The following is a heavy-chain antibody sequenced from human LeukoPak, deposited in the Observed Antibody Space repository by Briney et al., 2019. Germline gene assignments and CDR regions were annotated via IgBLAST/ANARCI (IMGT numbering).Heavy chain of an antibody. CDR1: GGSISSYY. J-gene: IGHJ6*03. Sequence: SETLSLTCTVSGGSISSYYWSWIRQPAGKGLEWIGRIYTSGSTKYNPSLKSRVTMSVDTSKNQFSLKLSSVTAADTAVYYCARWVRYGKYSSSWAASSHYYYYYYMDVWGKGTTVTVSS. V-gene: IGHV4-4*07. CDR2: IYTSGST. D-gene: IGHD6-13*01. CDR3: ARWVRYGKYSSSWAASSHYYYYYYMDV.